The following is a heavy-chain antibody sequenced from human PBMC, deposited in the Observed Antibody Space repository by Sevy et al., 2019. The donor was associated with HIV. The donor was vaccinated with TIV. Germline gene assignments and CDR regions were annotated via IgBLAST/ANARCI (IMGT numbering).Heavy chain of an antibody. V-gene: IGHV3-21*06. D-gene: IGHD3-22*01. CDR3: ARDKEGNCNGYFDY. J-gene: IGHJ4*02. CDR1: GFTFSSYF. Sequence: GGSLRLSCETSGFTFSSYFINWVRQSPGKGLEWVASIGRSSSHIYYADSVKGRFTISRDNGKNSLYLQMNSLRVDDTAIYYGARDKEGNCNGYFDYWGQGALVTVSS. CDR2: IGRSSSHI.